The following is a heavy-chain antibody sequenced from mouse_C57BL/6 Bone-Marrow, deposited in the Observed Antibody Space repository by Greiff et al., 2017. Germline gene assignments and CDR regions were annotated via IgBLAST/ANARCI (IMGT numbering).Heavy chain of an antibody. J-gene: IGHJ1*03. D-gene: IGHD4-1*01. CDR1: GYAFTNYL. Sequence: QVQLQQSGAELVRPGTSVKVSCKASGYAFTNYLIEWVKQRPGQGLEWIGVINPGSGGTTYNEKFKGKATLTADKSSSTAYMQLSSLTSEDSAVYFCAREGELCWYFDVWGTGTTVTVSS. CDR2: INPGSGGT. CDR3: AREGELCWYFDV. V-gene: IGHV1-54*01.